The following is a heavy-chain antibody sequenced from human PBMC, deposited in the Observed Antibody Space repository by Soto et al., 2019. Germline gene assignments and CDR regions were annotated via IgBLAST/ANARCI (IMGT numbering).Heavy chain of an antibody. CDR2: IIPLTETP. J-gene: IGHJ4*02. Sequence: QVQVVQSGAEVKKPGSSVKVSCKASGGTFSNYAISWVRQAPGHGLEWVGGIIPLTETPVYAQTVQGRLTITADEITSAAYLELSSLRSDDTAVYYCAIGPRTSSNCDFWGQGTLVTVSS. CDR3: AIGPRTSSNCDF. V-gene: IGHV1-69*01. D-gene: IGHD2-2*01. CDR1: GGTFSNYA.